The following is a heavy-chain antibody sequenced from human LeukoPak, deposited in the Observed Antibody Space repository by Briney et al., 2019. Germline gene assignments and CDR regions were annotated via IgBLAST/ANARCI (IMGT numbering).Heavy chain of an antibody. CDR3: ATLPPDSSGWSQGDS. Sequence: SETLSLTCNVSGGSTSTDSCYWNWIRQPAGKGLEWVGRIYTSGYTSYNPSLRSRVTISIDPSKNQFSLKLSSVTAADTAVYYCATLPPDSSGWSQGDSWGQGTVVTVSS. V-gene: IGHV4-61*02. D-gene: IGHD6-19*01. CDR2: IYTSGYT. CDR1: GGSTSTDSCY. J-gene: IGHJ4*02.